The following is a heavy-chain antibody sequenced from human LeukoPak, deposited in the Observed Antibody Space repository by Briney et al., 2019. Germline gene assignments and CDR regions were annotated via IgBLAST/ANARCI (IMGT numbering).Heavy chain of an antibody. CDR1: GFTFSSYG. Sequence: PGGSLRLSCAASGFTFSSYGMHWVRQAPGKGLEWVAFIRYDGSNKYYADSVKGRFTISRDNSKNTLYLQMNSLRAEDTAVYYCARDSGGSGWYGNDAFDIWGQGTMVTVSS. D-gene: IGHD6-19*01. CDR2: IRYDGSNK. J-gene: IGHJ3*02. CDR3: ARDSGGSGWYGNDAFDI. V-gene: IGHV3-30*02.